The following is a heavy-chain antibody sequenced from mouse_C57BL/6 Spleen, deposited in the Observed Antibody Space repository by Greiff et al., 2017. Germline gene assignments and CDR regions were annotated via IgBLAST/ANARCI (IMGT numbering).Heavy chain of an antibody. V-gene: IGHV1-61*01. CDR2: TYPSDSET. CDR1: GYTFPSYW. Sequence: QVQLQQPGAELVRPGSSVKLSCKASGYTFPSYWMDWVKQRPGQGLEWIGNTYPSDSETHYNQKFKDKATLTVDKSSSTAYMQLSSLTSEDSAVYYCARDGRDDWGQGTTLTVSS. CDR3: ARDGRDD. J-gene: IGHJ2*01. D-gene: IGHD2-3*01.